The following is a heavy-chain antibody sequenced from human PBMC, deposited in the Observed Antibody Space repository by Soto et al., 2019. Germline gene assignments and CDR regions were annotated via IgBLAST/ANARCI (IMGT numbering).Heavy chain of an antibody. J-gene: IGHJ4*02. Sequence: GGSLRLSCAASGFTFSSYWMSWVRQAPGKGLEWVANIKQDGSEKYYVDSVKDRFTISRDNAKNSLYLQMNSLRAEDTAVYYCARDSPLGYCSGGSCYSATDYFDYWGQGTLVTVSS. V-gene: IGHV3-7*01. CDR1: GFTFSSYW. CDR3: ARDSPLGYCSGGSCYSATDYFDY. CDR2: IKQDGSEK. D-gene: IGHD2-15*01.